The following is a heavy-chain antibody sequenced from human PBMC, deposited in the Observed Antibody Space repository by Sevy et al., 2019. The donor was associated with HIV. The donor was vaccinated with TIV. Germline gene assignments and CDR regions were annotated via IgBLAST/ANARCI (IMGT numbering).Heavy chain of an antibody. CDR2: LSGNGGST. D-gene: IGHD1-7*01. Sequence: GGSLRLSCVGSGFRFGSQAMSWVRQAPGKGLEWVSGLSGNGGSTNYADSVKGRFALSRDNSKKTLYLQMNNLRAEDTAIYFCAKDRIWELGDAFDIWGQGTMVTVSS. J-gene: IGHJ3*02. V-gene: IGHV3-23*01. CDR1: GFRFGSQA. CDR3: AKDRIWELGDAFDI.